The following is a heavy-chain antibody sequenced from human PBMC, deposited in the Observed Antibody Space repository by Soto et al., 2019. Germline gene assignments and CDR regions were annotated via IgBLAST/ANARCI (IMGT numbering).Heavy chain of an antibody. CDR2: INPNSGGT. CDR3: ARGYCSGGSCYPSLDI. J-gene: IGHJ3*02. V-gene: IGHV1-2*04. CDR1: GYTFTCNS. Sequence: KDPGYTFTCNSMYSLQQAHGQGLEWMGWINPNSGGTNYAQKFQGWVTMTRDTSISTAYMELSRLRSDDTAVYYCARGYCSGGSCYPSLDIWGQGTMVTVSS. D-gene: IGHD2-15*01.